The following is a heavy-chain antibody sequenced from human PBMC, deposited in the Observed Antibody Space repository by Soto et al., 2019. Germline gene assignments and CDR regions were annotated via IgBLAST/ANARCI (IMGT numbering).Heavy chain of an antibody. D-gene: IGHD2-21*02. CDR1: AFTFSSYA. CDR2: VSGSGAST. CDR3: AKGRASDCPGCTQDY. Sequence: EVQLLESGGGLAQPGGSLRLSCAASAFTFSSYAMSWVRQAPGKGLEWVSAVSGSGASTYYADSVKGRFTISRDNSKNTLYLQMNSLRAEDPAVYYCAKGRASDCPGCTQDYWGQGTLVTVSS. J-gene: IGHJ4*02. V-gene: IGHV3-23*01.